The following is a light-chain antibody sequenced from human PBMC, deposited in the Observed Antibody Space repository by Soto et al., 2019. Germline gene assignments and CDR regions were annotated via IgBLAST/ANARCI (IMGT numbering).Light chain of an antibody. CDR2: EVT. V-gene: IGLV2-14*01. J-gene: IGLJ2*01. CDR3: SSYTSSNTLI. CDR1: SSDVGGYNY. Sequence: QSVLTQPASVSGSPGQSITISCTGTSSDVGGYNYVSWFQQSPGKAPKVMIYEVTNRPSGVSNRFSGPKSGNTASLTISGLQAEDEADYYCSSYTSSNTLIFGGGTKVTVL.